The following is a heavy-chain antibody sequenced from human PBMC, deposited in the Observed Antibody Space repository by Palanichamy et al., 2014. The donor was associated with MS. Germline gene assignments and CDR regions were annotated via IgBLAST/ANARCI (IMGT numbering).Heavy chain of an antibody. D-gene: IGHD4-11*01. J-gene: IGHJ4*02. CDR3: ARLGTVPFFDY. V-gene: IGHV4-39*01. Sequence: GLVKPSETLSLTCTVSGGSISSSSYYWGWIRQPPGKGLEWIGSIYYSGSTYYNPSLKSRVTISVDTSKNQFSLKLSSVTAADTAVYYCARLGTVPFFDYWGQGTLVTVSS. CDR1: GGSISSSSYY. CDR2: IYYSGST.